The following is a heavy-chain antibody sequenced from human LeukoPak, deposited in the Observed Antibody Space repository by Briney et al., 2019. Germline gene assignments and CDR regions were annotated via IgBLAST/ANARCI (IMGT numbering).Heavy chain of an antibody. Sequence: GGSLRLSCAASGIILSSYGMSWVRQAPGKGPEWVANIKQDGSEIYYVDSVKGRFTISRDNAKNSLYLQMNSLRAEDTAVYYCARDKAVGPTLLDYWGQGTLVTVSS. CDR3: ARDKAVGPTLLDY. J-gene: IGHJ4*02. CDR1: GIILSSYG. V-gene: IGHV3-7*01. CDR2: IKQDGSEI. D-gene: IGHD1-26*01.